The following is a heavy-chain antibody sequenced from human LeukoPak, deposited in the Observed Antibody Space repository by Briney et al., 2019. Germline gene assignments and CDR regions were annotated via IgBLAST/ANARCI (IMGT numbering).Heavy chain of an antibody. Sequence: SETLSLTCTVSSYYITTGHYWGWIRQPPGKGLEWIGSTYYDGSTYYNPSLKSRVTISKDTSKDQFSLRLSSVTAADTAVYYCARRSSGRPVDYWGQGTLVTVSS. CDR3: ARRSSGRPVDY. V-gene: IGHV4-38-2*02. CDR2: TYYDGST. D-gene: IGHD3-3*01. CDR1: SYYITTGHY. J-gene: IGHJ4*02.